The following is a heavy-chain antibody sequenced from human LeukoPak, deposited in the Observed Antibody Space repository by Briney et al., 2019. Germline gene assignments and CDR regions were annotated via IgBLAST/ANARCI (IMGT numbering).Heavy chain of an antibody. J-gene: IGHJ4*02. CDR1: GITFSTYS. CDR3: AKDIVPDSGWDLDY. Sequence: PGGSLSLSCVASGITFSTYSMTWVRQRPGKGLEWVASIYNSGTKIFYADSVKGRFTISRDNSNNVLFLQMDSLRAEDSAIYYCAKDIVPDSGWDLDYWGRGTLVTVSS. CDR2: IYNSGTKI. V-gene: IGHV3-23*05. D-gene: IGHD6-19*01.